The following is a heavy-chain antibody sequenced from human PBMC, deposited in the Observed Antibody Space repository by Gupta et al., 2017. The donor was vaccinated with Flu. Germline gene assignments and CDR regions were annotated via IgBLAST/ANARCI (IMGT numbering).Heavy chain of an antibody. J-gene: IGHJ4*02. CDR2: INQDGTKK. D-gene: IGHD5-24*01. V-gene: IGHV3-7*01. CDR3: ARNRGWEQFDY. CDR1: GFPFSNFW. Sequence: EVQRVESGGGLVQPGGSVRLSCAASGFPFSNFWMNWVRQAPGKGLEWVANINQDGTKKNYVDSVKGRFTVSRDSAKNSLYLQMDSLRAEDTAVYYCARNRGWEQFDYWGQGTLVTVSS.